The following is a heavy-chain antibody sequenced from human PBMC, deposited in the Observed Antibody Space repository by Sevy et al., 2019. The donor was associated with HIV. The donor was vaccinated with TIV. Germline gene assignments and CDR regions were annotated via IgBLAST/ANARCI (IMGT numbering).Heavy chain of an antibody. CDR2: INDSGIT. V-gene: IGHV4-34*01. J-gene: IGHJ5*02. D-gene: IGHD2-2*01. CDR3: ARSPPVVVVPGAPSWFDP. Sequence: SETLSLTCAVHGGSFSGYYWSWIRESPGKGMEWIGEINDSGITNYNPSLKSRVTISVDTSKKEFSLRLSSVTAADMAVYYCARSPPVVVVPGAPSWFDPWGQGTLVTVSS. CDR1: GGSFSGYY.